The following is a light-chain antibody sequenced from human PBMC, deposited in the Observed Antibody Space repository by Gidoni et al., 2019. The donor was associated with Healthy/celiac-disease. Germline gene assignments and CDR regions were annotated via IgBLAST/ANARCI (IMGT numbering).Light chain of an antibody. Sequence: QSVLTQPPSASGTPGQRVTISCSGSSSNIGSNTVNWYQQLPGTISKLLIYSINLRPSGVPDRFSGSKSGTSASLAISGLQSEDEADYYCAAWDDSLNGRVFGGGTKLTVL. CDR1: SSNIGSNT. V-gene: IGLV1-44*01. CDR3: AAWDDSLNGRV. J-gene: IGLJ2*01. CDR2: SIN.